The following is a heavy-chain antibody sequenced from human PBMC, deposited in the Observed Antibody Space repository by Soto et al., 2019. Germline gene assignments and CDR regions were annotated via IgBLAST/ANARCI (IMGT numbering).Heavy chain of an antibody. CDR2: VNPILSMS. CDR3: ATSSGSGYRAFDF. J-gene: IGHJ4*02. V-gene: IGHV1-69*04. D-gene: IGHD2-15*01. Sequence: QVQLVQSGAEVKRPGSSVKVSCKASGDNFNFYSINWVRQAPGLGLECMGRVNPILSMSNYAQRFQVRVMMTADKSTSTAYMELSGRRSDDTDIYYCATSSGSGYRAFDFWGQGALVTVSS. CDR1: GDNFNFYS.